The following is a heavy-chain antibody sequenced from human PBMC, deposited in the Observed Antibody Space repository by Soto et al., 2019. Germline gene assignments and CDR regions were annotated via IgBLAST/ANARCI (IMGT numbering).Heavy chain of an antibody. D-gene: IGHD3-10*01. CDR2: SIPMLGMS. J-gene: IGHJ4*02. V-gene: IGHV1-69*02. CDR1: GGTFSSYT. CDR3: ATNYGSASPPFDY. Sequence: QVQLVQSGPEVKKPGSSVRVSCTASGGTFSSYTINWVRQVPGQGPEWMGRSIPMLGMSNYAQKFQGRVMMIADKSTNTVYMELSSLRSEDTAIYYCATNYGSASPPFDYWGQGTLVTVSS.